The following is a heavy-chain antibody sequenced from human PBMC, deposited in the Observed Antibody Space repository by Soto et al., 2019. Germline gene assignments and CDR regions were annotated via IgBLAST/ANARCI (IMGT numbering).Heavy chain of an antibody. Sequence: EVQLVESGGGLVQPGGSLRLSCTASKFTFSTYWMTWVRQAPGNGLEWVANINEDGSERHYVDSVKGRFTISRDNSKNXLYLQMDSLTAEDTAVYYCARDLEAVDGTPLTFDPWGQGTLVTVSS. J-gene: IGHJ5*02. CDR3: ARDLEAVDGTPLTFDP. V-gene: IGHV3-7*04. CDR2: INEDGSER. CDR1: KFTFSTYW. D-gene: IGHD6-19*01.